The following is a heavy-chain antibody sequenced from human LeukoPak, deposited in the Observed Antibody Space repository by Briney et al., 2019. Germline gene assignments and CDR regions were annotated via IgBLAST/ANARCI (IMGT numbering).Heavy chain of an antibody. CDR3: ARYRIAADAFDI. CDR2: FYHGGST. Sequence: SETLSLTCTVSGYSISTGYYWDWIRQPPGKGLEWIGTFYHGGSTYYNPSLKSRVTISVDTSKNQFSLKLSSVTAADTAVYYCARYRIAADAFDIWGQGTMVTVSS. CDR1: GYSISTGYY. V-gene: IGHV4-38-2*02. J-gene: IGHJ3*02. D-gene: IGHD6-13*01.